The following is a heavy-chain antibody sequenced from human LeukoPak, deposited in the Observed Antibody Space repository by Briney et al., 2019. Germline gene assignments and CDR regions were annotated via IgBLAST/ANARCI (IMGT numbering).Heavy chain of an antibody. CDR2: IYSGGST. V-gene: IGHV3-53*01. J-gene: IGHJ4*02. CDR3: AREAQGSGSQRASDY. Sequence: GGSPRLSCAASGFTVSSNYMSWVRQAPGKGLEWVSVIYSGGSTYYADSVKGRFTISRDNSKNTLYLQMNSLRAEDTAVYYCAREAQGSGSQRASDYWGQGTLVTVSS. D-gene: IGHD3-10*01. CDR1: GFTVSSNY.